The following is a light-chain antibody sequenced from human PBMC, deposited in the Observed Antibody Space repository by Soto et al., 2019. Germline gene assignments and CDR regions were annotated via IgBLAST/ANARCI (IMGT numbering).Light chain of an antibody. V-gene: IGKV1-39*01. CDR2: AGS. Sequence: IQMTQSPSSLSASVRDRVTITCRASQSISTFLNCYQQKPGKAPKLLLYAGSTLQAGVQSRISGSGCGTDFTLTISSQQPEDFATYYWQQSYRTPPDTFGEGTKLEIK. CDR1: QSISTF. CDR3: QQSYRTPPDT. J-gene: IGKJ2*01.